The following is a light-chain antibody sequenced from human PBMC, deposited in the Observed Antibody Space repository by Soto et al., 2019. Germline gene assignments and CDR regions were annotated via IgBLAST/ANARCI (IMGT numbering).Light chain of an antibody. CDR3: QHYNSYPEA. J-gene: IGKJ1*01. V-gene: IGKV1-5*03. Sequence: DIQMTQSPSTLSVSVGDRVTITCGASQTISSWLDWYQQKTGKAPKLLIYKASTLKSGVPSRLRGSGCGTELTLTISSMKNDDFATYYCQHYNSYPEAFGHGTQVDIK. CDR2: KAS. CDR1: QTISSW.